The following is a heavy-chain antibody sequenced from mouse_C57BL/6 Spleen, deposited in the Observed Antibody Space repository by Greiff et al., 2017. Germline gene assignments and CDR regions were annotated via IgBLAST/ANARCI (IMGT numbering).Heavy chain of an antibody. Sequence: EVKLMESGGGLVKPGGSLKLSCAASGFTFSSYAMSWVRQTPEKRLEWVATISDGGSYTYYPDNVKGRFTISRDNAKNNLYLQMSHLKSEDTAMYYCARDPMESWFAYWGQGTLVTVSA. D-gene: IGHD6-5*01. CDR3: ARDPMESWFAY. J-gene: IGHJ3*01. CDR2: ISDGGSYT. V-gene: IGHV5-4*01. CDR1: GFTFSSYA.